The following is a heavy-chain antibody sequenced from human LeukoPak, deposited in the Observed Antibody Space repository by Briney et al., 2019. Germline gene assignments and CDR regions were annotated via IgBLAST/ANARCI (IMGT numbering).Heavy chain of an antibody. CDR1: GFTFDDYG. J-gene: IGHJ5*02. D-gene: IGHD3-22*01. CDR2: ISWKSDSV. CDR3: ARDAVNTGRGWFDP. V-gene: IGHV3-9*01. Sequence: GGSLRLSCAASGFTFDDYGMHWVRQAPGKGLEWVSGISWKSDSVGYADSVKGRFTISRDDANTSLFLQMSSLTAEDTAVYYCARDAVNTGRGWFDPWGQGTLVTVSS.